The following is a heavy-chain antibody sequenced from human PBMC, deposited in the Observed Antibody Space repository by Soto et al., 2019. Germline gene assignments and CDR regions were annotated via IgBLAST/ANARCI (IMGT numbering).Heavy chain of an antibody. D-gene: IGHD2-15*01. J-gene: IGHJ4*02. CDR3: AKDSRRYCSGGSCYSGGDGD. CDR1: GFTFSSYG. V-gene: IGHV3-30*18. Sequence: QVQLVESGGGVFQPGRSLRLSCAASGFTFSSYGMHWVRQAPAKGLEWVAVISYDGSNKYYADSVKGRFTISRDNSKNTLYLQMNSLRAEDTAVYYCAKDSRRYCSGGSCYSGGDGDWGQGTLVTVSS. CDR2: ISYDGSNK.